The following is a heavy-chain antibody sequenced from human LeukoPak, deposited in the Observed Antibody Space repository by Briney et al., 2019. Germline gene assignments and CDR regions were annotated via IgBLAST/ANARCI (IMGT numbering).Heavy chain of an antibody. CDR1: GGSFSGYY. CDR2: INHSGST. CDR3: ARGIIYEAAAGFDY. J-gene: IGHJ4*02. V-gene: IGHV4-34*01. D-gene: IGHD6-13*01. Sequence: PSETLSLTCAVYGGSFSGYYWSWIRQPPGKGLEWIGEINHSGSTNYNPSLKSRVTISVDTSKNQFSLKLSSVTAADTAVCYCARGIIYEAAAGFDYWGQGTLVTVSS.